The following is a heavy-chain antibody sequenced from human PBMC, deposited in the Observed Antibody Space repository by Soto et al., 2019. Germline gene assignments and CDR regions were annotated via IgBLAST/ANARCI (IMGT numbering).Heavy chain of an antibody. CDR3: ARRLVRGVRDYGMDV. D-gene: IGHD3-10*01. CDR1: GGSFSSYY. V-gene: IGHV4-39*01. Sequence: SETLSLTCAVYGGSFSSYYWVWIRQPPGKGLEWIGSIYYSGSTYYNPSLKSRVTISVDTSKNQFSLKLSSVTAADTAVYYCARRLVRGVRDYGMDVWGQGTTVTVS. CDR2: IYYSGST. J-gene: IGHJ6*02.